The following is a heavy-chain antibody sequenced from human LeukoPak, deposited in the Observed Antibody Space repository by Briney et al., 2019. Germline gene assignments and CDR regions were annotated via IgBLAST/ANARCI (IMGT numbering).Heavy chain of an antibody. J-gene: IGHJ6*03. D-gene: IGHD5-18*01. Sequence: ASVKVSCKASGYTFTSYDINWVRQATGQGLEWMGWMNPNSGNTGYAQKFQGRVTMTGNTSISTAYMELSSLRSEDTAVYYCARNTYSYGPLYYYYYYMDVWGKGTTVTISS. CDR1: GYTFTSYD. CDR2: MNPNSGNT. V-gene: IGHV1-8*01. CDR3: ARNTYSYGPLYYYYYYMDV.